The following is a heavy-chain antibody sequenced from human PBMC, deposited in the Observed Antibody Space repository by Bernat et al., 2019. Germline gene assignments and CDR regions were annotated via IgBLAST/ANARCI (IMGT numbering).Heavy chain of an antibody. Sequence: QLQLQESGPGLVKPSETLSLTCTVAGGSISSSSYYWGWIRQPPGKGLEWIGSNHYSGSTYYTPSLKSRVTISVDTSKNQFSLKLSAVTAADTAVYYCSSGVYYYDSSGYFLDYWGQGTLVPVPS. CDR2: NHYSGST. V-gene: IGHV4-39*01. CDR1: GGSISSSSYY. CDR3: SSGVYYYDSSGYFLDY. J-gene: IGHJ4*02. D-gene: IGHD3-22*01.